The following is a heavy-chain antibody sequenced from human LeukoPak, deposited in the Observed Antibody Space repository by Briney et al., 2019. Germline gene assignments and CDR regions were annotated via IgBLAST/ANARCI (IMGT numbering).Heavy chain of an antibody. CDR2: ISSSGSTI. Sequence: GGSLRLSCAASGFTFSDYYMSWIRQAPGKGLEWVSYISSSGSTIYYADSVKGRFTISRDNAKNSLSLQMDSLRAEDTAIYYCARESPWNAYKAFNIWGQGTMVTVS. D-gene: IGHD1-1*01. CDR3: ARESPWNAYKAFNI. J-gene: IGHJ3*02. CDR1: GFTFSDYY. V-gene: IGHV3-11*04.